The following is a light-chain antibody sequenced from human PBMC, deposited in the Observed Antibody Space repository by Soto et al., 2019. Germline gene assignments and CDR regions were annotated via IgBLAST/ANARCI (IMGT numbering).Light chain of an antibody. CDR1: QGIISY. Sequence: DIQMTQSPSSLSSSVGGIFPIACLASQGIISYLVWYQQKPGKAPKLLIYKASSLESGVPSRFSGSGSGTELTLTISSLQPDDFATYYCQHYNSYSEACGQGTTGDIK. J-gene: IGKJ1*01. V-gene: IGKV1-5*03. CDR2: KAS. CDR3: QHYNSYSEA.